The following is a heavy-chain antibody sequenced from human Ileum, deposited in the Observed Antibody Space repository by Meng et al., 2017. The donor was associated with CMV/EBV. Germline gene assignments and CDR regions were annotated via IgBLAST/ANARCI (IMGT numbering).Heavy chain of an antibody. CDR2: ISYSGTA. CDR1: GCSISSSLYY. D-gene: IGHD3-10*01. CDR3: ARDSTYPSGLDY. J-gene: IGHJ4*02. Sequence: QLLLQEPGPGLVKPSESLSRTCTVSGCSISSSLYYWGWIRQPPGKGLEWIGTISYSGTAFYNLSLKSRVAISIDTSKFQFSLKLSSVTATDTAVYYCARDSTYPSGLDYWGQGTLVTVSS. V-gene: IGHV4-39*07.